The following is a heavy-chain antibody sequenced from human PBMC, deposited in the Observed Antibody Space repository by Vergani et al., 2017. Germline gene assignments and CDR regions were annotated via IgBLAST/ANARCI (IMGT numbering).Heavy chain of an antibody. V-gene: IGHV1-69*01. CDR3: ARNDLSGSYSYDAFDI. D-gene: IGHD1-26*01. CDR1: GGTFSSYA. CDR2: IIPIVGTA. J-gene: IGHJ3*02. Sequence: QVQLVQSGAEVKKPGSSVKVSCKASGGTFSSYAISWVRQAPGQGLEWMGGIIPIVGTANYAQKFQGRVTITADESTSTAYMELSSLRSEDTAVYYGARNDLSGSYSYDAFDIGGQGTMVTVSS.